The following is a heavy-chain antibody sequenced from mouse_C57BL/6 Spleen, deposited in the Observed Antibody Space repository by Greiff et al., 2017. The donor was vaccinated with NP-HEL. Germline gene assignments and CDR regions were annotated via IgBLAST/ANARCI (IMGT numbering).Heavy chain of an antibody. V-gene: IGHV5-12*01. CDR1: GFTFSDYY. J-gene: IGHJ3*01. D-gene: IGHD2-4*01. Sequence: EVQLVESGGGLVQPGGSLKLSCAASGFTFSDYYMYWVRQTPEKRLEWVAYISNGGGSTYYPDTVKGRFTISRDNAKNTLYLQMSRLKSEDTAMYYCARHGEDDYDGLAWFAYWGQGTLVTVSA. CDR2: ISNGGGST. CDR3: ARHGEDDYDGLAWFAY.